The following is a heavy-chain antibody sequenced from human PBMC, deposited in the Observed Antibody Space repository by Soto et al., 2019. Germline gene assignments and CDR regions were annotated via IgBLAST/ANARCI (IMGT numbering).Heavy chain of an antibody. J-gene: IGHJ4*02. Sequence: ASVKVSCKASGYTFTSYDINWVRQATGQGLEWMGWMNPNSGNTGYAQKFQGRVTMTRNTSISTDYMELSSLRSEDTAVYYCARGLFRALKLRKNYDSSGSIGYWGQGTLVTVSS. V-gene: IGHV1-8*01. CDR2: MNPNSGNT. D-gene: IGHD3-22*01. CDR1: GYTFTSYD. CDR3: ARGLFRALKLRKNYDSSGSIGY.